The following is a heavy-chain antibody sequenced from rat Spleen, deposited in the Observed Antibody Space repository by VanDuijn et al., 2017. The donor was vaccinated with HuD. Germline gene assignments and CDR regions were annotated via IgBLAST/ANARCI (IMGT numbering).Heavy chain of an antibody. D-gene: IGHD1-12*01. CDR1: XXSIXXXYX. V-gene: IGHV3-3*01. J-gene: IGHJ1*01. Sequence: EVQLXESGXXLVKPSXXXSLXXSVXXXSIXXXYXWXWIRXXPGNKLEWMEYINSAGITNYNPSLKSRISITRDTSKNQFFLQVISVTTEDTATYYCARSLSYAHFYWYFDFWGPGTMVTVSS. CDR2: INSAGIT. CDR3: ARSLSYAHFYWYFDF.